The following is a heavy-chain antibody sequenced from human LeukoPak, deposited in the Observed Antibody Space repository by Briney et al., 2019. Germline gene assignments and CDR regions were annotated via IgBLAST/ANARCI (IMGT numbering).Heavy chain of an antibody. D-gene: IGHD2-21*01. Sequence: GGSLRLSCAASGFTFSTYTMNWVRQAPGKGLQWVSYISSSSGTIYYADSVKGRFTISRDNAKNSLFLQMNRLRDEDTAVYYCASEGGESSFDYWGQGTLVTVSS. J-gene: IGHJ4*02. CDR2: ISSSSGTI. V-gene: IGHV3-48*02. CDR3: ASEGGESSFDY. CDR1: GFTFSTYT.